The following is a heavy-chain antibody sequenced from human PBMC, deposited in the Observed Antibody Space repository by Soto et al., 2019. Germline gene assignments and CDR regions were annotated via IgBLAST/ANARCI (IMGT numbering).Heavy chain of an antibody. CDR3: AREYPRGPFDY. J-gene: IGHJ4*02. V-gene: IGHV4-59*01. Sequence: SETLSLTCTVSGGSISSYYWSWIRQPPGKGLEWIGYIYYSGSTNYNPSLKSRVTISVDTSKNQFSLKLSSVTAADTAVYYCAREYPRGPFDYWGQGTLVTVSS. CDR2: IYYSGST. CDR1: GGSISSYY. D-gene: IGHD2-2*02.